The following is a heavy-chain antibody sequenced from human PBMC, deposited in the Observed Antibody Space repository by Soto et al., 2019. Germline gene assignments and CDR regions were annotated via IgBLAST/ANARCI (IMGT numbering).Heavy chain of an antibody. CDR1: GCTFSSYA. CDR3: AKDLPSSSFNRDPNWFDP. J-gene: IGHJ5*02. D-gene: IGHD6-6*01. V-gene: IGHV3-23*01. CDR2: ISGSGGST. Sequence: PGGSLRLSCAASGCTFSSYAMRWVRQAPGKGLEWVSAISGSGGSTYYADSVKGRFTISRDNSTNTLYLQMNSLRAEDTAVYYCAKDLPSSSFNRDPNWFDPWGQGTLVTVSS.